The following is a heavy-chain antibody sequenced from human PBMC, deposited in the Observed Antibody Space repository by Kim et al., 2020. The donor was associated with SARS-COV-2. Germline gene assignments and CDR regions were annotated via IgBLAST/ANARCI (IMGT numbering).Heavy chain of an antibody. V-gene: IGHV3-23*01. CDR1: GFTFSSYA. D-gene: IGHD1-7*01. CDR2: ISGSGGST. J-gene: IGHJ4*02. CDR3: AKVGNWNYVHYYFDY. Sequence: GGSLRLSCAASGFTFSSYAMSWVRQAPGKGLEWVSAISGSGGSTYYADSVKGRFTISRDNSKNTLYLQMNSLRAEDTAVYYCAKVGNWNYVHYYFDYWGQGTLVTVSS.